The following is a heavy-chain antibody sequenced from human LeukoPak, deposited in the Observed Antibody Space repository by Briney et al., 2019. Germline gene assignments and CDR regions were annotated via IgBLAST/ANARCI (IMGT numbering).Heavy chain of an antibody. D-gene: IGHD3-10*01. J-gene: IGHJ4*02. CDR3: AIMTIVRGGDDF. Sequence: GRSLRLSCAASGFFFSNYGMHWIRQAPGKGLEWVAVIWYDGRNQYYADSVKGRFTISRDNFRNTLYLQMNSLRAEDTAMYYCAIMTIVRGGDDFWGQGTLVTVSS. CDR2: IWYDGRNQ. V-gene: IGHV3-33*01. CDR1: GFFFSNYG.